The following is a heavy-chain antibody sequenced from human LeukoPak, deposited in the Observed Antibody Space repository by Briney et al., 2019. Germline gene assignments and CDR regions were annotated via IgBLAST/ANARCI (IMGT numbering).Heavy chain of an antibody. CDR3: ARESTVTNWFDP. J-gene: IGHJ5*02. V-gene: IGHV3-48*03. D-gene: IGHD4-17*01. CDR1: GFTFTNYA. CDR2: ISTSGNTI. Sequence: PGGSLRLSCAASGFTFTNYAMTWVRQAPGKGLEWVSYISTSGNTIYYADSVKGRFTISRDNAKNSLYLQMNSLRAEDTAVYYCARESTVTNWFDPWGQGTLVTVSS.